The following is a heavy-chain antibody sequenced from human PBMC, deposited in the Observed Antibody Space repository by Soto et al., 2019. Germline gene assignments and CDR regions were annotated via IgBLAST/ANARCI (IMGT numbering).Heavy chain of an antibody. J-gene: IGHJ4*02. CDR1: GYTFTSYG. CDR3: AREKDGFWSGYFTADFDY. Sequence: GASVKVSCKASGYTFTSYGISWVRQAPGQGLEWMGWISAYNGNTNYAQKLQGRVTMTTDTSTSTAYMELRSLRSDDTAVYYCAREKDGFWSGYFTADFDYWGQGTLVTVSS. CDR2: ISAYNGNT. V-gene: IGHV1-18*01. D-gene: IGHD3-3*01.